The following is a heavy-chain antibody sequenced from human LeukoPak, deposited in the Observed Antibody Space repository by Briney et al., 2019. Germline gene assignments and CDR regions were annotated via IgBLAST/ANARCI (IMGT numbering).Heavy chain of an antibody. J-gene: IGHJ4*02. Sequence: SETLSLTCTVSGTSISSHYWSWIRQPPGKGMEGSGYIYSGGSTNYNPSLKRRVTVSVDTSKNQFSLTLPSVTAADTALYFCATRPGGSTWYGVFDYWSPGTLVTVS. D-gene: IGHD6-13*01. CDR3: ATRPGGSTWYGVFDY. CDR2: IYSGGST. V-gene: IGHV4-59*11. CDR1: GTSISSHY.